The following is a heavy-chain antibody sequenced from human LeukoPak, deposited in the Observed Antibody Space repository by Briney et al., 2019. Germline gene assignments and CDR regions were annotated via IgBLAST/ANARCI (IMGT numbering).Heavy chain of an antibody. CDR1: GYLFRKIW. CDR2: IYPPDSDT. D-gene: IGHD2-2*01. CDR3: ARSSTYSPYYFDS. J-gene: IGHJ4*01. Sequence: GESLKISCKASGYLFRKIWIGWVRQMPGKGLEWMGIIYPPDSDTRYGREFQGQVTISVDESINTAYLQWSSLKASDTAMYYCARSSTYSPYYFDSWGQGTLVTVSS. V-gene: IGHV5-51*01.